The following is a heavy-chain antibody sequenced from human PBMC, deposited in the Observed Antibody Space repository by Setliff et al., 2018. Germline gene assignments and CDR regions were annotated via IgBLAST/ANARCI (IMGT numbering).Heavy chain of an antibody. Sequence: SETLSLTCTVSGGSISSYYWSWIRQPPGKGLEWIGYIYTSGSTNYNPSLKSRVTISVDTSKNQFSLKLSSVTAADTAVYSCARWPQTRGLDYYYYYYMDVWGKGTTVTVSS. J-gene: IGHJ6*03. V-gene: IGHV4-4*08. CDR2: IYTSGST. CDR3: ARWPQTRGLDYYYYYYMDV. CDR1: GGSISSYY. D-gene: IGHD3-16*01.